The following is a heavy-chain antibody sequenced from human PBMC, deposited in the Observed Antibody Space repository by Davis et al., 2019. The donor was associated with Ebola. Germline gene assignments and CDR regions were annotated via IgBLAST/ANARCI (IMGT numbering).Heavy chain of an antibody. J-gene: IGHJ4*02. CDR3: ARDLGGGIVVVPAAAYY. V-gene: IGHV3-21*01. Sequence: GESLKISCAASGFTFRSYNMNWVRQAPGKGLEWVSSISSSSSYIYYADSVKGRFTISRDNAKNSLYLQMNSLRAEDTAVYYCARDLGGGIVVVPAAAYYWGQGTLVTVSS. CDR1: GFTFRSYN. CDR2: ISSSSSYI. D-gene: IGHD2-2*01.